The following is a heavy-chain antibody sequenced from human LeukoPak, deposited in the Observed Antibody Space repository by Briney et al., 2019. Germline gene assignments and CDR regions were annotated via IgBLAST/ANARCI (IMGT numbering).Heavy chain of an antibody. CDR2: INQDGTEK. Sequence: GGSLRLSCAASGFTFSSYWMSWVRQAPGEGLEWVAKINQDGTEKAYVDSVRGRFTISRDNAKNSLFLQMNSLRAEDTAVYYCTTYPQSSDYGDLYWYFDLWGRGTLVTVSS. CDR3: TTYPQSSDYGDLYWYFDL. V-gene: IGHV3-7*03. CDR1: GFTFSSYW. D-gene: IGHD4-17*01. J-gene: IGHJ2*01.